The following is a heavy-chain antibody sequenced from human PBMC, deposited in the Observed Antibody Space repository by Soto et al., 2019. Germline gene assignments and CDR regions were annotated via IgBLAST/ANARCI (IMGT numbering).Heavy chain of an antibody. Sequence: XASLRLSCAASGFTFSSYSMNWVRQAPGKGLEWISSISSSSSYIYYADSVKGRFTISRDNAKNSLYLQMNSLRAEDTAVYYCARGSSWLFDYWGQGTLVTVSS. V-gene: IGHV3-21*01. D-gene: IGHD6-13*01. CDR3: ARGSSWLFDY. J-gene: IGHJ4*02. CDR2: ISSSSSYI. CDR1: GFTFSSYS.